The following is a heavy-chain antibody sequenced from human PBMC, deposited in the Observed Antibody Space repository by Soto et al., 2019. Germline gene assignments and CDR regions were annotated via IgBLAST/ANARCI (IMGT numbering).Heavy chain of an antibody. V-gene: IGHV3-23*01. CDR1: GFTFSNYA. D-gene: IGHD4-17*01. CDR2: ISANGGST. Sequence: HPGGSLRLTCSASGFTFSNYAMSWVRQAPGKGMERVSGISANGGSTYYTDSVKGRFTISRDNSKNTLYLQMNYLRAEDTAVYYCAKVDRTTVASYYFDFWGQGTLVTVSS. CDR3: AKVDRTTVASYYFDF. J-gene: IGHJ4*02.